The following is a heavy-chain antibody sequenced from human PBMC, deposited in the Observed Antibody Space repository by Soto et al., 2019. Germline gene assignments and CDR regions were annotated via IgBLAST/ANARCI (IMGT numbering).Heavy chain of an antibody. V-gene: IGHV4-61*01. CDR2: IFYRGST. Sequence: PSETLSLTCTVSGDSISSGSYFWSWIRQPPGKGLEWIGYIFYRGSTNHNPSLTGRVTFSVDTSKNQFSLKLSSVTAADTAVYYCARVCSGYERYYYYYGMDVWGQGTTVTVSS. CDR3: ARVCSGYERYYYYYGMDV. J-gene: IGHJ6*02. D-gene: IGHD5-12*01. CDR1: GDSISSGSYF.